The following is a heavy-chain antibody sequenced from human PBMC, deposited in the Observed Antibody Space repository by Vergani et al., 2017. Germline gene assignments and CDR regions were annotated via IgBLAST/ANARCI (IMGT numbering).Heavy chain of an antibody. CDR2: IYYSGST. CDR3: AGCWSDYGDYVFDY. D-gene: IGHD4-17*01. J-gene: IGHJ4*02. V-gene: IGHV4-39*01. CDR1: GGPISSSSYY. Sequence: QVQLQESGPGLVKPSETLSLTCTVSGGPISSSSYYWGWIRQPPGKGLEWIGSIYYSGSTYYNPSLKSRVTITVDTSKNQFPLKLSSVAAADTAVYYCAGCWSDYGDYVFDYWGQGTLVTVSS.